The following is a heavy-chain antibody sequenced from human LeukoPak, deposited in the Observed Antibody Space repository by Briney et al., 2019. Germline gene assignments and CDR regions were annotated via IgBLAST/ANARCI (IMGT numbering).Heavy chain of an antibody. CDR2: ISTSSSHI. CDR3: AKDMGGGNSGYYYYMDV. D-gene: IGHD4-23*01. Sequence: GGSLRLSCAASGFNFSIYNMNWVRQAPGKGLEWVSFISTSSSHIYFADSLKGRFTISRDNAKNSLYLQMNSLRAEDTALYYCAKDMGGGNSGYYYYMDVWGKGTTVTISS. J-gene: IGHJ6*03. V-gene: IGHV3-21*04. CDR1: GFNFSIYN.